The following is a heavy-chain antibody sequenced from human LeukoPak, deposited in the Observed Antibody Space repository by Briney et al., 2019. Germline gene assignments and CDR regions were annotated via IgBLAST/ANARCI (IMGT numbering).Heavy chain of an antibody. CDR2: IYSGGST. Sequence: PGGSLRLSCAASGFTVSSNYMSWVRQAPGKGLEWVSVIYSGGSTYYADSVKGRFTISRDNSKNTLYLQMNSLRAEDTAVYYCARDWDSSGYYHDYWGQGTLVTVSS. CDR1: GFTVSSNY. J-gene: IGHJ4*02. V-gene: IGHV3-66*02. D-gene: IGHD3-22*01. CDR3: ARDWDSSGYYHDY.